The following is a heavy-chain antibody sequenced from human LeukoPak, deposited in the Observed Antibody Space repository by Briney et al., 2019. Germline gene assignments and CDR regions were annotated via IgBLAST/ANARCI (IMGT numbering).Heavy chain of an antibody. CDR3: ARDHILTDSRADYFDY. Sequence: GGSLRLSCAASGFTFSSYWMSWVRQAPGKGLEWVANIKQDGSEKYYVDSVKGRFTISRDNAKNSLYLQMNSLRAEDTAVYYCARDHILTDSRADYFDYWGQGTLVTVSS. CDR2: IKQDGSEK. CDR1: GFTFSSYW. D-gene: IGHD3-9*01. V-gene: IGHV3-7*01. J-gene: IGHJ4*02.